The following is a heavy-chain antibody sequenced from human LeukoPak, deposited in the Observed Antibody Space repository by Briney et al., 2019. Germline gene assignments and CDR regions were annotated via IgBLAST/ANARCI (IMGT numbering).Heavy chain of an antibody. J-gene: IGHJ3*02. D-gene: IGHD3-22*01. V-gene: IGHV3-7*01. CDR2: IKQDGSEK. CDR1: GFTFTKYW. CDR3: ARLGLDHYDSHDAFDI. Sequence: GGALRDSCAASGFTFTKYWMPWVRQAPGKGLEGVANIKQDGSEKYYVDSVKGRFTLSRENGKNSVYLLMNSLRPEDTAVYYGARLGLDHYDSHDAFDIWGQGTVVTVSS.